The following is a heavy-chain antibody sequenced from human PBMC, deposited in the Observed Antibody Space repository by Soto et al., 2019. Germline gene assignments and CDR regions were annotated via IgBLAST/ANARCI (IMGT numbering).Heavy chain of an antibody. CDR3: AIEKVGAASVHVFDI. CDR1: GFTFSSFH. Sequence: PGGSLRLSSAASGFTFSSFHMNWVRQAPGRGLEWVALISTDGTEKHYPGSVRGRFTISRDNSKNTLYLQMNNLRAEDTALYYCAIEKVGAASVHVFDIWGQGTMVTVSS. V-gene: IGHV3-30*14. J-gene: IGHJ3*02. CDR2: ISTDGTEK. D-gene: IGHD1-26*01.